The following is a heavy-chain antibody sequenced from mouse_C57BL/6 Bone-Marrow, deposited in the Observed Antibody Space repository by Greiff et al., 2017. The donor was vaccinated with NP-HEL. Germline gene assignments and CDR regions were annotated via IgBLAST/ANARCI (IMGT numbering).Heavy chain of an antibody. J-gene: IGHJ2*03. V-gene: IGHV1-64*01. D-gene: IGHD2-4*01. Sequence: QVQLQQPGAELVKPGASVKLSCKASGYTFTSYWMHWVRQRPGQGLEWIGMIHPNSGSTNYNEKFKSKATLTVDKSSSTAYMQLSSLTSEDSAVYCCARYYYYSLDYWGQGTSPTVSA. CDR3: ARYYYYSLDY. CDR1: GYTFTSYW. CDR2: IHPNSGST.